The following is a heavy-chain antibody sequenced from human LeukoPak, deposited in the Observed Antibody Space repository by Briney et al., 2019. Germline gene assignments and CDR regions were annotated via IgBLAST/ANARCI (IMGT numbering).Heavy chain of an antibody. V-gene: IGHV4-61*02. Sequence: SETLSLTCTVSGGSISSGSYYWSWIRQPPGKGLEWIGRIYTSGSTNYNPSLKSRVTISVDTSKNQFSLKLSSVTAADTAVYYCARGWARGYDFWSDNWFDPWGQGTLVTVSS. D-gene: IGHD3-3*01. CDR2: IYTSGST. CDR3: ARGWARGYDFWSDNWFDP. CDR1: GGSISSGSYY. J-gene: IGHJ5*02.